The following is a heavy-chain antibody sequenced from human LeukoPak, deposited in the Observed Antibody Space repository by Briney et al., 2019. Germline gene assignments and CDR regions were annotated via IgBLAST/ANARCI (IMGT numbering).Heavy chain of an antibody. CDR1: GYTFTGYY. V-gene: IGHV1-2*02. Sequence: ASVKVSCKASGYTFTGYYMHWVRQAPGQGLEWMGWISPNSGGTNYTQSFQDRVTMTRDTSISTAYMELSRLRSDDTALYYCARDHSNDFWSGSGPLYYMDVWGKGTTVTVSS. J-gene: IGHJ6*03. D-gene: IGHD3-3*01. CDR3: ARDHSNDFWSGSGPLYYMDV. CDR2: ISPNSGGT.